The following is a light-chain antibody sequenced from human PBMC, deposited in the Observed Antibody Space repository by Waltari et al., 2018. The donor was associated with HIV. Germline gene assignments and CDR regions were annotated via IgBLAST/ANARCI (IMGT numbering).Light chain of an antibody. Sequence: QSVLTQPPSASGTPGQRVTISCSGSSSNLGSHTIHWYQQRPGTAPKLLIYSNNQWPSGVPDRFSGSKSGTSASLAISGLQSEDEADYYCAAWDDSLHGYVFGSGTKVTVL. CDR1: SSNLGSHT. CDR2: SNN. V-gene: IGLV1-44*01. J-gene: IGLJ1*01. CDR3: AAWDDSLHGYV.